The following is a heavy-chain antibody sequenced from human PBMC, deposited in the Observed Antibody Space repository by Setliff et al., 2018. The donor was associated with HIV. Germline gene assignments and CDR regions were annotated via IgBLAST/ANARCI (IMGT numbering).Heavy chain of an antibody. CDR1: GGTFSSYA. CDR2: MNPNSGNT. V-gene: IGHV1-8*03. Sequence: ASVKVSCKASGGTFSSYAISWVRQAPGQGLEWMGWMNPNSGNTGYAQKFQGRVTITRNTSISTAYMELSSLRSEDTAVYYCARGGTYCTNGVCYTHNWFDPWGQGTLVTVSS. J-gene: IGHJ5*02. CDR3: ARGGTYCTNGVCYTHNWFDP. D-gene: IGHD2-8*01.